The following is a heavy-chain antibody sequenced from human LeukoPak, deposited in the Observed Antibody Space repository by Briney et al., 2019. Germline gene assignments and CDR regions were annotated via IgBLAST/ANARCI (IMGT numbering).Heavy chain of an antibody. D-gene: IGHD6-19*01. CDR2: INHSGST. CDR3: ARDGYSSGWYGSYYMDV. CDR1: GGSFSGYY. Sequence: SETLSLTCAVYGGSFSGYYWSWIRQPPGKGLEWIGEINHSGSTNYNPSLKSRVTISVDTSKSQFSLKLSSVTAADTAVYYCARDGYSSGWYGSYYMDVWGKGTTVTVSS. J-gene: IGHJ6*03. V-gene: IGHV4-34*01.